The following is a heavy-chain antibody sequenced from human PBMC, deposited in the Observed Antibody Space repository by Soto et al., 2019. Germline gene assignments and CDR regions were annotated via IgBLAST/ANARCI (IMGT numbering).Heavy chain of an antibody. Sequence: PSETLSLTCTVSGGSVSSGSYYWSWIRQPPGKGLEWIGYIYYSGSTNYNPSLKSRVTMSVDTSKNQFSLKLSSVTAADTAVYYCARDLGYSSGWYFDYWGQGTLVTVSS. J-gene: IGHJ4*02. D-gene: IGHD6-19*01. V-gene: IGHV4-61*01. CDR2: IYYSGST. CDR1: GGSVSSGSYY. CDR3: ARDLGYSSGWYFDY.